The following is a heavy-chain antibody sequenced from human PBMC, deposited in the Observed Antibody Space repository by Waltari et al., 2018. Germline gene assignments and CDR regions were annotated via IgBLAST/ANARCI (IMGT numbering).Heavy chain of an antibody. CDR1: GGSFSGYY. V-gene: IGHV4-34*01. CDR3: ARGIAAAGASGDY. J-gene: IGHJ4*02. CDR2: INHSGST. D-gene: IGHD6-13*01. Sequence: QEQLQQWGAGLLKPSETLSLTCAVYGGSFSGYYWSWIRQPPGKGLEWIGEINHSGSTNYNPSLKSRVTISVDTSKNQFSLKLSSVTAADTAVYYCARGIAAAGASGDYWGQGTLVTVSS.